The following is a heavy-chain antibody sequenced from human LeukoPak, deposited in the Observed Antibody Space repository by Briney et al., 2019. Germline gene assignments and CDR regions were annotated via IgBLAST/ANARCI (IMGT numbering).Heavy chain of an antibody. Sequence: GASVKVSCKASGYTFTTYGITWVRQAPGQGLEWMGWISGYNGNTKYAQKFQGRVIMTTDTSTSTAYMELRSLRSDDTAIYYCARRGSGSCTWLDPWGKVTLVNVA. J-gene: IGHJ5*02. CDR1: GYTFTTYG. V-gene: IGHV1-18*01. CDR2: ISGYNGNT. CDR3: ARRGSGSCTWLDP. D-gene: IGHD2-15*01.